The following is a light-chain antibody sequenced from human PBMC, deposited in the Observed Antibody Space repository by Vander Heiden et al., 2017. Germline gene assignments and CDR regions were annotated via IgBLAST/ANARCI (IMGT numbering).Light chain of an antibody. CDR1: SSNIGSNT. Sequence: QSVLTQPPSASRTPGQRVTISCSGSSSNIGSNTVTWYQQLPGTAPKLLIYSNNQRSSGVPDRFSGSKSGTSASLAISGLQSEDEADYYCAAWDDSLNGVVFGGGTKLTVL. J-gene: IGLJ2*01. V-gene: IGLV1-44*01. CDR3: AAWDDSLNGVV. CDR2: SNN.